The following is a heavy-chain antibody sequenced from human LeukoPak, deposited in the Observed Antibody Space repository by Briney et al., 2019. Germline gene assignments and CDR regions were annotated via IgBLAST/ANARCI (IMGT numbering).Heavy chain of an antibody. CDR2: IKQDGSEK. CDR3: ARDSSLQQWLPTHPYYFDY. J-gene: IGHJ4*02. Sequence: PGGSLRLSCAASGFTFSSYWMSWVRQAPGKGLEWVANIKQDGSEKYYVDSVKGRFTISRDNAKNSLYLQMNSLRAEDTAVYYCARDSSLQQWLPTHPYYFDYWGQGTLVTVSS. V-gene: IGHV3-7*01. CDR1: GFTFSSYW. D-gene: IGHD6-19*01.